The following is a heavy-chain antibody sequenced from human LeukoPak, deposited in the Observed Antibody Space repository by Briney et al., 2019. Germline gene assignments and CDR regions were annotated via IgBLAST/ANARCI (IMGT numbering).Heavy chain of an antibody. V-gene: IGHV3-74*01. CDR1: GNYW. D-gene: IGHD2-2*01. CDR3: VSFYETY. Sequence: GGSLRLSCAASGNYWMHWVRQAPGKGLVWVSHINSDGSWTSYADSVKGRFTISKDNAKNTVYLQMNKLRAEDTAVYYCVSFYETYWGRGTLVTVSS. CDR2: INSDGSWT. J-gene: IGHJ4*02.